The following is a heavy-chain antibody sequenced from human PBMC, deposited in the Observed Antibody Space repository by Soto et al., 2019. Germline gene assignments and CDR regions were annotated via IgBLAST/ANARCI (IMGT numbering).Heavy chain of an antibody. D-gene: IGHD6-6*01. CDR1: GGSISSGDYY. Sequence: SETLSLTCTVSGGSISSGDYYWSWIRQPPGKGLEWIGYIYYSGSTYYNPSLKSRVTISVDTSKNQFSLKLSSVTAADTAVYYCARDRIAARPDFYYGMDVWGQGTTVTVSS. V-gene: IGHV4-30-4*01. J-gene: IGHJ6*02. CDR2: IYYSGST. CDR3: ARDRIAARPDFYYGMDV.